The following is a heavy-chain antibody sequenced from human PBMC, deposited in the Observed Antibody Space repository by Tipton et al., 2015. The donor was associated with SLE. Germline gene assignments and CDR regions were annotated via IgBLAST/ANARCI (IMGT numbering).Heavy chain of an antibody. CDR1: GGSISSSSYY. J-gene: IGHJ4*02. CDR3: ARGLGTRRGEYFDY. D-gene: IGHD3-16*01. CDR2: IYYSGST. Sequence: LRLSCTVSGGSISSSSYYWGWIRQPPGKGLEWIGSIYYSGSTYYNPSLKSRVTISVDTSKNQFSLKLSSVTAADTAVYYCARGLGTRRGEYFDYWGQGTLVTVSS. V-gene: IGHV4-39*07.